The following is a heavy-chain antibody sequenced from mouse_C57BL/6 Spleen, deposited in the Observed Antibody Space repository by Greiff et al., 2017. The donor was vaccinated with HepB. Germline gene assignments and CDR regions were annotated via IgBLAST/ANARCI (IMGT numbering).Heavy chain of an antibody. J-gene: IGHJ2*01. D-gene: IGHD4-1*01. Sequence: DVMLVESGGDLVKPGGSLKLSCAASGFTFSSYGMSWVRQTPDKRLEWVATISSGGSYTYYPDSVKGRFTISRDNAKNTLYLQMSSLKSEDTAMYYCAQTGTGFDYWGQGTTLTVSS. CDR1: GFTFSSYG. V-gene: IGHV5-6*02. CDR3: AQTGTGFDY. CDR2: ISSGGSYT.